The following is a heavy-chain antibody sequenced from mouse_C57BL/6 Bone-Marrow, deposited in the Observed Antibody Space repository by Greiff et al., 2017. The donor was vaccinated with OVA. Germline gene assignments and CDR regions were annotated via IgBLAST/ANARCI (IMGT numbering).Heavy chain of an antibody. CDR3: TRGGPPWFAY. V-gene: IGHV5-9-1*02. CDR1: GFTFSSYA. J-gene: IGHJ3*01. Sequence: EVKLVESGEGLVKPGGSLKLSCAASGFTFSSYAMSWVRQTPEKRLEWVAYISSGGDYIYYADTVKGRFTISRDNARNTLYLQMSSLKSEDTAMYYCTRGGPPWFAYWGQGTLVTVSA. CDR2: ISSGGDYI.